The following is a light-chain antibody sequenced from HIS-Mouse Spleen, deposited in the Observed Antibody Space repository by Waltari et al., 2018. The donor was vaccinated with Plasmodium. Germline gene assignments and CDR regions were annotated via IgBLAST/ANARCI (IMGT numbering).Light chain of an antibody. J-gene: IGKJ3*01. V-gene: IGKV3-15*01. CDR3: QQYNNWSFT. CDR1: QSVSSN. Sequence: EIVMTQSPATLSVSPGESATLSCRASQSVSSNLAWYQQKPGQAPRLLIYGASTRATGIPARISGSGSATEFTLTISSLQSEDFAVYYCQQYNNWSFTFGPGTKVDIK. CDR2: GAS.